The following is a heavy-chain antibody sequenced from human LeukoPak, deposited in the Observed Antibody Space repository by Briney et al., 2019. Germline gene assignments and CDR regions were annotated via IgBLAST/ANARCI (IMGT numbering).Heavy chain of an antibody. CDR3: ARDSSGWYVGDAFDI. V-gene: IGHV4-61*01. D-gene: IGHD6-19*01. Sequence: SETLSLTCTVSGGSVSSGSYYWSWIRQPPGKGLEWIGYIYYSGSTNYNPSLKSRVTISVDTSKNQFSLKLSSVTAADTAVYYCARDSSGWYVGDAFDIWGQGTMVTVSS. J-gene: IGHJ3*02. CDR2: IYYSGST. CDR1: GGSVSSGSYY.